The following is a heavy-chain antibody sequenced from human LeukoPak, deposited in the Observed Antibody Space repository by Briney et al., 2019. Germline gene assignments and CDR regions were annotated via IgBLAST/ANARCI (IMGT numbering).Heavy chain of an antibody. Sequence: GGSLSLSCAASGFTFSGYAMSWVRQAPGKGLEWVSGISGSGSTIYHAAFVRGRFTTVRDNSKNSLYIQMNSLRDEDTAVYYGAQREFSTSSGGYYMDVWGKGTTVTVSS. CDR2: ISGSGSTI. CDR3: AQREFSTSSGGYYMDV. V-gene: IGHV3-23*01. CDR1: GFTFSGYA. D-gene: IGHD6-6*01. J-gene: IGHJ6*03.